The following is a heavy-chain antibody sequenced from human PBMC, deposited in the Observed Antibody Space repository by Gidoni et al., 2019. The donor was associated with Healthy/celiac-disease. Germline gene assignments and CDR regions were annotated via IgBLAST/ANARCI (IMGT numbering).Heavy chain of an antibody. CDR1: GFTFSSYA. CDR3: AKDPDSSGWYLGWYFDL. CDR2: ISGSGGST. Sequence: EVQLLESGGGLVQPGGSLRLSCAASGFTFSSYAMSWVRQAPGKGLEWVSAISGSGGSTYYADSVKGRFTISRDNSKNTLYLQMNSLRAEDTAVYYCAKDPDSSGWYLGWYFDLWGRGTLVTVSS. J-gene: IGHJ2*01. V-gene: IGHV3-23*01. D-gene: IGHD6-19*01.